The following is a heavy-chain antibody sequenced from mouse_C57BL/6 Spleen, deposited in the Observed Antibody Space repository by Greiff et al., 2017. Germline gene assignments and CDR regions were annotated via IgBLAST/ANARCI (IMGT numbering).Heavy chain of an antibody. Sequence: VQLQQSGPELVKPGASVKIPCKASGYTFTDYNMDWVKQSHGKSLEWIGDINSNNGGTIYNQKFKGKATLTVDKASSTAYMELRSLTSEDTAVYYCARRDYDYAWFAYWGQGTLVTVSA. V-gene: IGHV1-18*01. CDR3: ARRDYDYAWFAY. J-gene: IGHJ3*01. CDR2: INSNNGGT. D-gene: IGHD2-4*01. CDR1: GYTFTDYN.